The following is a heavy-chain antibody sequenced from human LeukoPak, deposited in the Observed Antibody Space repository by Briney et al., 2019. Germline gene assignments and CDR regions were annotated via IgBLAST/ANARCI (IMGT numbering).Heavy chain of an antibody. CDR3: TKDRRQWVVPYFDS. V-gene: IGHV3-23*01. Sequence: GGSLRLSCAASGFTFSTYAMSWARHTPGQGLEWVSGISSGGNTQYTDSVKGRFTVSRDNSKNTLHLQMDSLRAEDTAIYYCTKDRRQWVVPYFDSWGQGTVVTVSS. J-gene: IGHJ4*02. CDR2: ISSGGNT. CDR1: GFTFSTYA. D-gene: IGHD6-19*01.